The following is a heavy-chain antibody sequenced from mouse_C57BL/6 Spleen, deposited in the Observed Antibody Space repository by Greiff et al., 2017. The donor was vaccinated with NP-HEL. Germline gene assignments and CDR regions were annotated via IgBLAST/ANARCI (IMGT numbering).Heavy chain of an antibody. J-gene: IGHJ2*01. D-gene: IGHD1-1*01. CDR1: GYRFTSYY. Sequence: QVQLQQSGPELVKPGASVMISCKASGYRFTSYYIHWVKQRPGQGLEWIGWTYPGSGNTKYNEKFKGKATLTANTSSSTAYMQLSSLTSEDSAVYYCARDYGSGYWGQGTTLTVSS. CDR2: TYPGSGNT. V-gene: IGHV1-66*01. CDR3: ARDYGSGY.